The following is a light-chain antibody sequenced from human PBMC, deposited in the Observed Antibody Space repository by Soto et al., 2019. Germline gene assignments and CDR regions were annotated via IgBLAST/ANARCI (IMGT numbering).Light chain of an antibody. CDR1: QSVSSY. J-gene: IGKJ4*01. Sequence: EIVLTQSPATLSLSPGERATLSCRASQSVSSYLAWYQQKPGQAPRLLIYDASNRATGIPARFGGSGSGTDFTLTISSLEPEDFAVYYCQQRSNWPLTFGGGTKVXIK. CDR3: QQRSNWPLT. CDR2: DAS. V-gene: IGKV3-11*01.